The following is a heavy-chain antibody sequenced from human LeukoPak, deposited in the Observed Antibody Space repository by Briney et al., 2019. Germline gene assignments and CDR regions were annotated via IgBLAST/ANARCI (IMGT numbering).Heavy chain of an antibody. CDR2: IKQDGNEK. J-gene: IGHJ4*02. D-gene: IGHD6-13*01. CDR1: GFTFSSYA. CDR3: AKDYRHPSGIPAAGTFEY. Sequence: GGSLRLSCAASGFTFSSYAMSWVRQAPGKGLEWVANIKQDGNEKFYVDSVKGRFTISRDNAKNALYLQMNSLRAEDTAVYYCAKDYRHPSGIPAAGTFEYWGQGTLVTVSS. V-gene: IGHV3-7*04.